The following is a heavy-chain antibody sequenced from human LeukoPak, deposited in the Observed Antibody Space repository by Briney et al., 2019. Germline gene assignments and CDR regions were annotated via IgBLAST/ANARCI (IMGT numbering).Heavy chain of an antibody. CDR1: GGSISNYY. CDR3: ARGLNWFDP. V-gene: IGHV4-59*01. Sequence: PSETLSLTCTVSGGSISNYYWSWIRQPPGKGLEWIGYIYYSGSTNHNPSLKSRVTISVDTSKNQFSLKLSSVTAADTAVYYCARGLNWFDPWGQGTLVTVSS. CDR2: IYYSGST. J-gene: IGHJ5*02.